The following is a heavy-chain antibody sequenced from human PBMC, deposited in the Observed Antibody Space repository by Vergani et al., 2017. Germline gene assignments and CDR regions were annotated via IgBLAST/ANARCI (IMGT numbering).Heavy chain of an antibody. CDR3: ARPRFTPYCSGGSCHAEYFQH. D-gene: IGHD2-15*01. J-gene: IGHJ1*01. Sequence: QVQLVQSGAEVKKPGSSVKVSCKASGGTFSSYAISWVRQAPGQGLEWMGRIIPFFGTANYAQKFQGRVTITADESTSTAYMELSSLRSEDTAVYYCARPRFTPYCSGGSCHAEYFQHWGQGTLVTVSS. CDR2: IIPFFGTA. CDR1: GGTFSSYA. V-gene: IGHV1-69*13.